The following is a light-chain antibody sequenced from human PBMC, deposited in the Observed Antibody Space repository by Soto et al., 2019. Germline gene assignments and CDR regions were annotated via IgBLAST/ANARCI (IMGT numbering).Light chain of an antibody. J-gene: IGKJ2*01. V-gene: IGKV3-15*01. CDR3: QQRSNWLYT. CDR2: GAS. CDR1: QSVLTN. Sequence: EIVVTQSPAILSVSPGERVTLSCRASQSVLTNLAWYQQKLGQAPRLLIYGASTRATGVPARFSGSGSGTEFILTISSLQSEDFAVYYCQQRSNWLYTFGQGTKLEIK.